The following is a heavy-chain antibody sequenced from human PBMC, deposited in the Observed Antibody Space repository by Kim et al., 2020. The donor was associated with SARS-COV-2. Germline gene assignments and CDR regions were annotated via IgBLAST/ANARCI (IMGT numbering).Heavy chain of an antibody. CDR2: IWYDGSTK. J-gene: IGHJ6*01. D-gene: IGHD3-9*01. CDR3: AKHSYDILTDYPAYYGM. CDR1: GFTFSSFG. Sequence: GGSLRLSCAASGFTFSSFGMHWVRQAPGKGLEWVAVIWYDGSTKYYADSVKGRFTISRDNSENTLYLQMNSLRADDTAVYYCAKHSYDILTDYPAYYGM. V-gene: IGHV3-33*06.